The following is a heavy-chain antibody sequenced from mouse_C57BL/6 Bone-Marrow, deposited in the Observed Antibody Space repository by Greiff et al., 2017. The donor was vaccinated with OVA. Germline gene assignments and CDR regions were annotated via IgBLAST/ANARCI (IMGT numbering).Heavy chain of an antibody. CDR3: ARRGELRLRGWYCFDY. V-gene: IGHV1-52*01. CDR1: GYTFTSYW. D-gene: IGHD3-2*02. J-gene: IGHJ2*01. CDR2: IDPSDSET. Sequence: VQLQQPGAELVRPGSSVKLSCKASGYTFTSYWMHWVKQRPIQGLEWIGNIDPSDSETHYTQKFKDKATLTVDNSSSTAYMQLSSLTSEDSAVYYGARRGELRLRGWYCFDYWGQGTTLTVSA.